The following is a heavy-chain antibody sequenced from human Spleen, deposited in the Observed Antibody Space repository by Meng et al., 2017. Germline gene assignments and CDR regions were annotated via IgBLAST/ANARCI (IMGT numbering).Heavy chain of an antibody. CDR1: GGTFSSYA. Sequence: SVKVSCKASGGTFSSYAISWVRQAPGQGLECMGGIIPIFGTANYAQKFQGRVTITTDESTSTAYMELSSLRSEDTAVYYCARGVGATVGPYYYYGMDVWGQGNTV. CDR3: ARGVGATVGPYYYYGMDV. J-gene: IGHJ6*01. CDR2: IIPIFGTA. V-gene: IGHV1-69*05. D-gene: IGHD1-26*01.